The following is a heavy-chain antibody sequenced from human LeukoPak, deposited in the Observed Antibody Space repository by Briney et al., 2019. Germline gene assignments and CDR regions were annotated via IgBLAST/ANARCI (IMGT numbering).Heavy chain of an antibody. V-gene: IGHV3-48*01. CDR3: ARDNDSRDPPHFDY. D-gene: IGHD3-16*01. Sequence: GGSLRLSCAASGFTFSSYWMSWVRQAPGKGLEWVSYISSSGSTIYCADSVKGRFTISRDNSKNTLYLQMNSLRAEDTAVYYCARDNDSRDPPHFDYWGQGTLVTVSS. CDR2: ISSSGSTI. J-gene: IGHJ4*02. CDR1: GFTFSSYW.